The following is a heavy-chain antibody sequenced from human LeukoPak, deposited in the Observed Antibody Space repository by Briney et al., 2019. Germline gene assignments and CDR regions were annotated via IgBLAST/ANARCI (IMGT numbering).Heavy chain of an antibody. CDR2: INSDGSST. V-gene: IGHV3-74*01. Sequence: GGSLRLSCAASGFTFSSYWMHWVRQAPGKGLVWVSGINSDGSSTAYADSVKGRFTISRDIAKSTLYLQMDSLRTEDTAVYYCVRGGSSQINAFDIWGQGTMVTVSS. CDR3: VRGGSSQINAFDI. D-gene: IGHD1-26*01. J-gene: IGHJ3*02. CDR1: GFTFSSYW.